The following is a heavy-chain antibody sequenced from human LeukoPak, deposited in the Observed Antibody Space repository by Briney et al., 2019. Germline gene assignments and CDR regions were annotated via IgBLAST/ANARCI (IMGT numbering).Heavy chain of an antibody. J-gene: IGHJ6*03. CDR1: GGSISSGSHY. CDR3: ARRKTIFGVVGSDYYYMDV. Sequence: SQTLSLTCTVSGGSISSGSHYWSWIRQPAGKGLEWIGRIYTSGSTNYNPSLKSRVTISVDTSKNQFSLKLSSVTAADTAVYYCARRKTIFGVVGSDYYYMDVWGKGTTVTVSS. V-gene: IGHV4-61*02. CDR2: IYTSGST. D-gene: IGHD3-3*01.